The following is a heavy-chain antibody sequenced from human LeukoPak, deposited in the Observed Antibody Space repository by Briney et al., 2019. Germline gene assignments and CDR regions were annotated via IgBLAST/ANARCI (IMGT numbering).Heavy chain of an antibody. CDR1: GGSITTYY. J-gene: IGHJ4*02. V-gene: IGHV4-59*12. D-gene: IGHD5-24*01. Sequence: SETLSLTCSVSGGSITTYYWTWIRQPPGKGLEWIGYINYSGSTSHNPSLNSRVTMSLDTSKNQFSLKLSSVTAADTAVYYCARLVQMATIEIWGQGTLVTVSS. CDR3: ARLVQMATIEI. CDR2: INYSGST.